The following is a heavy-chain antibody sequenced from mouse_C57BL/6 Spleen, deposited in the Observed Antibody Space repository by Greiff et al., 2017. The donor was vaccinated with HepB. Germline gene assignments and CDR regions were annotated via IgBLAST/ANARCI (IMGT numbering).Heavy chain of an antibody. J-gene: IGHJ2*01. Sequence: DVKLVESGPELVKPGASVKIPCKASGYTFTDYNMDWVKQSHGKSLEWIGDINPNNGGTIYNQKFKGKATLTVDKSSSTAYMELRSLTSEDTAVYYCARSQLGRYYFDYWGQGTTLTVSS. CDR2: INPNNGGT. CDR1: GYTFTDYN. D-gene: IGHD4-1*02. CDR3: ARSQLGRYYFDY. V-gene: IGHV1-18*01.